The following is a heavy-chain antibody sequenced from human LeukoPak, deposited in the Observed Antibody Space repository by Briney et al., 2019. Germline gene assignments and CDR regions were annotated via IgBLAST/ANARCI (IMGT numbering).Heavy chain of an antibody. CDR2: ISYDGSNK. V-gene: IGHV3-30-3*01. D-gene: IGHD6-19*01. Sequence: PGGSLRLSCAASGFTFSSYAMHWVRQAPGKGLEWVAVISYDGSNKYYADSVKGRFTISRDNFKNTLYLQMNSLRAEDTAVYYCARSYSSGWYSSDYWGQGTLVTVSS. J-gene: IGHJ4*02. CDR3: ARSYSSGWYSSDY. CDR1: GFTFSSYA.